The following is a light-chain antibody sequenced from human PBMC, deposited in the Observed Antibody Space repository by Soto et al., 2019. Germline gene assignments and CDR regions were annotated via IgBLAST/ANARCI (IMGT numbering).Light chain of an antibody. V-gene: IGLV1-44*01. CDR3: AAWDDSLNGYA. CDR2: GNN. Sequence: QSVLTQPASACVTPGQRVTISCSGSSSNVGSYTVNWYQQLPGTAPKLLIYGNNQRPSGVPDRFSGSKSGTSASLAISGLQSEDEADYYCAAWDDSLNGYAFGTGTKVTVL. J-gene: IGLJ1*01. CDR1: SSNVGSYT.